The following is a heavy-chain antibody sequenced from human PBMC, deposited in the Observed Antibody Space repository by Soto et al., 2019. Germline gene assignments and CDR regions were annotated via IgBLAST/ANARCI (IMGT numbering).Heavy chain of an antibody. CDR2: IYYSGST. D-gene: IGHD1-20*01. CDR1: GGSISSYY. J-gene: IGHJ6*02. CDR3: ERVNLSVYFYGMDV. Sequence: SETLSLTCTVSGGSISSYYWSWIRQPPGKGLEWIGYIYYSGSTNYNPSLKSRVTISVDTSKNQFSLKLSSVTAADTAVYYCERVNLSVYFYGMDVWGQGTTVTVSS. V-gene: IGHV4-59*01.